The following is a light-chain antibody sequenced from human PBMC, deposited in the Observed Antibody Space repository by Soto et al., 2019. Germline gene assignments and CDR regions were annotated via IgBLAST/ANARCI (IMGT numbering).Light chain of an antibody. J-gene: IGKJ5*01. CDR3: QQLNSYPIT. CDR1: QVSSSY. V-gene: IGKV1-9*01. CDR2: AAS. Sequence: DIQLTQSPSFLSASGGDRGTITCLAIQVSSSYLDWYQQKPGKDHKLLIYAASTLQSGVPSRFSGSGYGTEFPLTISSLQPEDFATYYCQQLNSYPITFGQGTRLEIK.